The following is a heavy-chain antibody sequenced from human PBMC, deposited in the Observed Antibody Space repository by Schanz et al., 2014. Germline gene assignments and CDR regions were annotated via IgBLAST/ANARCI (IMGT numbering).Heavy chain of an antibody. CDR1: GYTFTTYA. CDR2: ISVYTGNT. J-gene: IGHJ5*02. D-gene: IGHD3-9*01. CDR3: AKAEYDVMTGSYARLDP. V-gene: IGHV1-18*01. Sequence: GQLVQSGAEAKKPGASVRVSCKAPGYTFTTYAMSWVRQAPGQGLEWVGWISVYTGNTKYGQKVQGRVTMTADTSTNAGYMKLTGLRADDRAMDECAKAEYDVMTGSYARLDPWGQGTLVTVSS.